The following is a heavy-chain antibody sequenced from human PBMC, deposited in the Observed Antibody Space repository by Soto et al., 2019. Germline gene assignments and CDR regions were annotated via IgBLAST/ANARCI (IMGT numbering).Heavy chain of an antibody. Sequence: EVQLVQSGAEVKKPGESLKISCKGSGYSFTNYWIGWVRQMPGKGLEWMGIIYPGDSDTRYSPSFQGQVTISADKSISTAYLQWSSLEASDTAMYYCARQDYYDSSGYYGFQHWGQGTLVTVSP. CDR2: IYPGDSDT. V-gene: IGHV5-51*01. D-gene: IGHD3-22*01. J-gene: IGHJ1*01. CDR3: ARQDYYDSSGYYGFQH. CDR1: GYSFTNYW.